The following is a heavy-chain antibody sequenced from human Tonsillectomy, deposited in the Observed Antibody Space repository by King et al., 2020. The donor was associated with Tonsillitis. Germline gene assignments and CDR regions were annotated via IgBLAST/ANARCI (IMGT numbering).Heavy chain of an antibody. D-gene: IGHD4-17*01. V-gene: IGHV3-30*01. Sequence: VQLVESGGGVVQPGRSLRLSCAASGFTFSSYAIHCVRQAPGKGLEWVALISYDATNKYYADSVKGRFTISRDNSKNTLYLQMNSLRTEDTAVYYCAASLNADYGDYASHYWGQGTLVTVSS. CDR3: AASLNADYGDYASHY. J-gene: IGHJ4*02. CDR2: ISYDATNK. CDR1: GFTFSSYA.